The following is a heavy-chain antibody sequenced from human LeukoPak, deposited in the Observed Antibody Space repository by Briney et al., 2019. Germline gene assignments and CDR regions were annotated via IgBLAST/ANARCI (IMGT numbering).Heavy chain of an antibody. J-gene: IGHJ4*02. Sequence: QPGGSLRLSCAASGSTFSSYAMSWVRQAPGKGLEWVSAISGSGGSTYYADSVKGRFTISRDNSKNTLYLQMNSLRAEDTAVYYCASTTPKYYYGSGSPPYYFDYWGQGTLVTVSS. CDR2: ISGSGGST. D-gene: IGHD3-10*01. CDR1: GSTFSSYA. CDR3: ASTTPKYYYGSGSPPYYFDY. V-gene: IGHV3-23*01.